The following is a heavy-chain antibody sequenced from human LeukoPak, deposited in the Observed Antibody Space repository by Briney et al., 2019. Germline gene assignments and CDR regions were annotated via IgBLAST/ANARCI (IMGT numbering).Heavy chain of an antibody. CDR1: GFTFSSYS. J-gene: IGHJ4*02. CDR3: ARILTGTRNIDY. CDR2: ISSSSSYI. Sequence: PGGSLRLSCAASGFTFSSYSMNWVRQAPRKGLEWVSSISSSSSYIYYADSVKGRFTISRGNAKNSLYLQMNSLRAEDTAVYYCARILTGTRNIDYWGQGTLVTVSS. D-gene: IGHD1-20*01. V-gene: IGHV3-21*01.